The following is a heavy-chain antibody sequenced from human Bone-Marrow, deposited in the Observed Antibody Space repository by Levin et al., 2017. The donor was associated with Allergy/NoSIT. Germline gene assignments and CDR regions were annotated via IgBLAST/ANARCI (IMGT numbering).Heavy chain of an antibody. CDR3: ARVGAAGTGIYYYYYGMDV. D-gene: IGHD6-13*01. CDR1: GGSISSSNW. Sequence: SETLSLTCAVSGGSISSSNWWSWVRHPPGKGLEWIGEIYHSGSTNYNPSLKSRVTISVDKSKNQFSLKLSSVTAADTAVYYCARVGAAGTGIYYYYYGMDVWGQGTTVTVSS. J-gene: IGHJ6*02. CDR2: IYHSGST. V-gene: IGHV4-4*02.